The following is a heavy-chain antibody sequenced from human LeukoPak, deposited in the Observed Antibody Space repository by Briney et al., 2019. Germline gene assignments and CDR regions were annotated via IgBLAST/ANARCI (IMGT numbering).Heavy chain of an antibody. CDR3: AIQYSSSSPLAFDI. Sequence: SETLSLTCTVSGGSISSSSYYWGWIRQPPRKGLEWIGSIYYSGSTYYNPSLKSRVTISVDTSKNQFSLKLSSVTAADTAVYYCAIQYSSSSPLAFDIWGQGTMVTVSS. CDR1: GGSISSSSYY. CDR2: IYYSGST. V-gene: IGHV4-39*07. J-gene: IGHJ3*02. D-gene: IGHD6-13*01.